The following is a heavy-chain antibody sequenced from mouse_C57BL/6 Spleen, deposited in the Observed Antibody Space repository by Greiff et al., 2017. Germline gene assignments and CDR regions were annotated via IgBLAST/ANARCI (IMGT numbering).Heavy chain of an antibody. V-gene: IGHV5-12*01. D-gene: IGHD1-1*01. CDR3: ARHGHGSSPFAY. CDR2: ISNGGGST. CDR1: GFTFSDYY. Sequence: EVKLMESGGGLVQPGGSLKLSCAASGFTFSDYYMYWVRQTPEKRLAWVAYISNGGGSTYYPDTVKGRFTISRDNAKNTLYLQMSRLKSEDTAMYYCARHGHGSSPFAYWGQGTLVTVSA. J-gene: IGHJ3*01.